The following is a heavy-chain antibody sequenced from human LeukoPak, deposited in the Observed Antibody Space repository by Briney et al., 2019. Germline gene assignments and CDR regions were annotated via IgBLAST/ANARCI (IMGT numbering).Heavy chain of an antibody. CDR2: IYYSGST. J-gene: IGHJ3*02. CDR1: GGSISSYY. Sequence: SETLSLTCTVSGGSISSYYWSWIRQPPGKGLEWIGYIYYSGSTNYNPSLKSRVTISVDTSKNQFSLKLSSVTAADTAVYYCARGFTSRGLWFGELFPDAFDIWGQGTMVTVSS. D-gene: IGHD3-10*01. V-gene: IGHV4-59*01. CDR3: ARGFTSRGLWFGELFPDAFDI.